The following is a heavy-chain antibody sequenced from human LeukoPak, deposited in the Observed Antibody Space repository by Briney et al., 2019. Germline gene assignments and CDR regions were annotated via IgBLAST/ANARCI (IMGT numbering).Heavy chain of an antibody. Sequence: GGSLRLSCGASGFTFHERYAMHWVRQAPGKGLEWVSGFSLDSDNVGYADSVRGRFTVSRDRAKNSLYLQMNYLRPEDTALYFCTKDMDPGGINVWGQGTTVIVSS. CDR2: FSLDSDNV. CDR3: TKDMDPGGINV. J-gene: IGHJ6*02. D-gene: IGHD2-2*03. CDR1: GFTFHERYA. V-gene: IGHV3-9*01.